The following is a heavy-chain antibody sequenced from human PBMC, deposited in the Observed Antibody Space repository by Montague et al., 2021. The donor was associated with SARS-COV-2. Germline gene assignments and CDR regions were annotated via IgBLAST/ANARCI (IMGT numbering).Heavy chain of an antibody. D-gene: IGHD4-17*01. J-gene: IGHJ4*02. Sequence: SETLSLTCTVSGYSINSGYHWGWIRQPPGKGLEWIGSFYHGGSTYYNPSLKSRVTISGDTPKNQFSLKLSSVTAADTAVYYCARAAMSTVTKTDYWGQGTLVTVSS. CDR2: FYHGGST. CDR3: ARAAMSTVTKTDY. V-gene: IGHV4-38-2*02. CDR1: GYSINSGYH.